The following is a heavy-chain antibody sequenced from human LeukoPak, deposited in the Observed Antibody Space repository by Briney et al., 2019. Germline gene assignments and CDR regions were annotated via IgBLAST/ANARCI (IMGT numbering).Heavy chain of an antibody. V-gene: IGHV3-30*03. D-gene: IGHD3-22*01. CDR1: GFTFSSYG. Sequence: PGGSLRLPCAASGFTFSSYGMNWVRQAPGKGLEWVAVISYDGSNKYYADSVKGRFTISRDNSKNTLFVQMSSLRAEDTAVYYCARGEYYSDTSSYLDYWGQGTLVTVSS. J-gene: IGHJ4*02. CDR3: ARGEYYSDTSSYLDY. CDR2: ISYDGSNK.